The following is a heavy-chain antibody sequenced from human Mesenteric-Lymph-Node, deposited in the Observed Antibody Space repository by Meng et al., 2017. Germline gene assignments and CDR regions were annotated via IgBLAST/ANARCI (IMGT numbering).Heavy chain of an antibody. D-gene: IGHD6-19*01. V-gene: IGHV4-61*01. Sequence: QVRVRWSGPGLVGPSGTLSLTCTVSGGSVSSGSYYWSWIRQPPGKGLEWIGYIYYSGSTNYNPSLKSRVTISVDTSKNQFSLKLSSVTAADTAVYYCARAGIAVAGTFSDYWGQGTLVTVSS. J-gene: IGHJ4*02. CDR2: IYYSGST. CDR3: ARAGIAVAGTFSDY. CDR1: GGSVSSGSYY.